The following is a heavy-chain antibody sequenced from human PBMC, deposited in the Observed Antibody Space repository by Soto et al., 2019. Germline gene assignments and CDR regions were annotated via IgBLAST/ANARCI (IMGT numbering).Heavy chain of an antibody. V-gene: IGHV4-34*01. CDR1: GGSFSGYD. J-gene: IGHJ4*02. CDR2: INHSGST. D-gene: IGHD5-12*01. Sequence: PSETLSLTCAVYGGSFSGYDWSWIRQPPGKGLEWIGEINHSGSTNYNPSLKSRVTISVDTSKNQFSLKLSSVTAADTAVYYCARGPPAGGYSGYDNWGQGTLLTVSS. CDR3: ARGPPAGGYSGYDN.